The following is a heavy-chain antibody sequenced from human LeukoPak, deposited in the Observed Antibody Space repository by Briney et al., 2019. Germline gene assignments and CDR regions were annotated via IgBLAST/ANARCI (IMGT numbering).Heavy chain of an antibody. V-gene: IGHV4-61*02. CDR1: GGSISSGSYY. D-gene: IGHD4-17*01. CDR3: ARVVHYGDYVDY. Sequence: PSETLSLTCTVSGGSISSGSYYWSWIRQPAGKGLEWIGRIYTSGSTNYNPSLKSRVTISVDTSKNQFSLKLSSVTAADTAVYYCARVVHYGDYVDYWGQGTLVTVSS. CDR2: IYTSGST. J-gene: IGHJ4*02.